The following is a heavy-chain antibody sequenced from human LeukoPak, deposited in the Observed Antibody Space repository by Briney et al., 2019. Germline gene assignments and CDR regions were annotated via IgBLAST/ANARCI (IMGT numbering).Heavy chain of an antibody. D-gene: IGHD5-18*01. V-gene: IGHV4-34*01. CDR2: INHSGST. CDR1: GGSFSGYY. Sequence: SETLSLTCAVYGGSFSGYYWSWIRQPPGKGLEWIGKINHSGSTNYNPSLKSRVTISVDTSKNQFSLKLSSVTAADTAVYYCARVRVISGYSYGNFDYWGQGTLVTVSS. J-gene: IGHJ4*02. CDR3: ARVRVISGYSYGNFDY.